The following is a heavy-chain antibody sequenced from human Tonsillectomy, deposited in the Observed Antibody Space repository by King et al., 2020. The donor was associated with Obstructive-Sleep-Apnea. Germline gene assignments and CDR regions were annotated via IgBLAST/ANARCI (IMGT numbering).Heavy chain of an antibody. CDR2: IKQDGSEK. V-gene: IGHV3-7*03. D-gene: IGHD6-13*01. CDR1: GFTFSSYW. CDR3: ARDGWSGGSSISYYYYGMDV. Sequence: VQLVESGGGLVQPGGSLRLSCAASGFTFSSYWMSWVRQAPGKGLEWVANIKQDGSEKYYVDSVKCRFTISRDNAKNSLYLQMNSLRAEDTAVYYCARDGWSGGSSISYYYYGMDVWGQGTTVTVSS. J-gene: IGHJ6*02.